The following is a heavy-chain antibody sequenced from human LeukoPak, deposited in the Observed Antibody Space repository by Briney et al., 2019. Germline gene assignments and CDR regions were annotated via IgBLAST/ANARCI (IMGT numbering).Heavy chain of an antibody. CDR1: GFTFSSYA. J-gene: IGHJ4*02. CDR3: AKLKQWQPQRYFFEY. V-gene: IGHV3-23*01. Sequence: GGSLRLSCAASGFTFSSYAMSWVRQAPGKGLEWVSTFSGTSSTSYADAVKGRVTISRDNSRNTLYLQLNSLRAEDTAVYYCAKLKQWQPQRYFFEYWGQGALVTVAS. D-gene: IGHD6-19*01. CDR2: FSGTSST.